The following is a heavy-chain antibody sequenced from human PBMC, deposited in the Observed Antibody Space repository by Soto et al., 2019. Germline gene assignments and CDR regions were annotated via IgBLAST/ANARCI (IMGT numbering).Heavy chain of an antibody. J-gene: IGHJ4*02. D-gene: IGHD3-22*01. CDR3: AKEYYDSSGYYAY. Sequence: QVQLVESGGGVVQPGRSLRLSCAASGFTFSSYGMHWVRQAPGKGLEWVAVISYDGSNKYYADSVKGRFTISRDNSKNALYLQINSRRAEDPAVYYCAKEYYDSSGYYAYWGQGTRVTVS. CDR1: GFTFSSYG. CDR2: ISYDGSNK. V-gene: IGHV3-30*18.